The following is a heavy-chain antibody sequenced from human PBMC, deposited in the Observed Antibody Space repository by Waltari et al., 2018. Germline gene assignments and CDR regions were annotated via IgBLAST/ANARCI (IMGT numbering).Heavy chain of an antibody. D-gene: IGHD1-26*01. Sequence: QLQLQQSGPGLVKPSESLFLSCAVSGDSVSNYYWWSWVRQPPGKGLEWIGQIHGTGKTNYNPSLESRVTVSMDTSNNQFSLRVTSPTAADTAVYFCARDRGRGLYLDSWGQGTLVTVS. CDR3: ARDRGRGLYLDS. CDR2: IHGTGKT. V-gene: IGHV4-4*02. J-gene: IGHJ4*02. CDR1: GDSVSNYYW.